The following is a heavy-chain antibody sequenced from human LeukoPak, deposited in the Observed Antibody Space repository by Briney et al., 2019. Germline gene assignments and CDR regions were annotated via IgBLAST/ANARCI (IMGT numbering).Heavy chain of an antibody. D-gene: IGHD1-26*01. J-gene: IGHJ4*02. CDR1: GYSISGGYY. V-gene: IGHV4-38-2*02. CDR3: ARLGGSYYYFDY. Sequence: SETLSLTCIVSGYSISGGYYWGWIRQPPGKGLEWIGSIYHNGNTYYNPSLKSRVTISVDTSKNQFSLKLSSVTAADTALYYCARLGGSYYYFDYWGQGTLVTVSS. CDR2: IYHNGNT.